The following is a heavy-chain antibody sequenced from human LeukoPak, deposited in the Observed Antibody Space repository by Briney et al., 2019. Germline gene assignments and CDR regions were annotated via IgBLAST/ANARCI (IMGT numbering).Heavy chain of an antibody. CDR3: ARRGNDWRPLDI. CDR2: IGKDGTGN. CDR1: GFSLSRYW. D-gene: IGHD3-9*01. V-gene: IGHV3-7*01. J-gene: IGHJ3*02. Sequence: GGSLRLSCAASGFSLSRYWMSWVRQAPGKGLEWVANIGKDGTGNKYVDSVKGRFIISRDNAKNSVYLEMNSLRAEDTAVYYCARRGNDWRPLDIWGQGTVVTVSS.